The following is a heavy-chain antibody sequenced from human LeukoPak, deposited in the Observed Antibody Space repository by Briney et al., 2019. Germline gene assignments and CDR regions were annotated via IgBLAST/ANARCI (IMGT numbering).Heavy chain of an antibody. CDR2: IYYSGST. D-gene: IGHD3-22*01. V-gene: IGHV4-59*01. CDR3: ARDVYYYDSSHSRAFDI. Sequence: SETLSLTCTVSGVSISSYYWSWIRQPPGKGLEWIGYIYYSGSTNYNPSLKSRVTISVDTSRNHFSLKLSSVTAADTAVYYCARDVYYYDSSHSRAFDIWGQGTMVTVSS. J-gene: IGHJ3*02. CDR1: GVSISSYY.